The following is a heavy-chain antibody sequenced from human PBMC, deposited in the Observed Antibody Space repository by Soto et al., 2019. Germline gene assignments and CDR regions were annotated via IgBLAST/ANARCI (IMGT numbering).Heavy chain of an antibody. V-gene: IGHV4-39*07. CDR3: ARLPWADYRGIFDP. Sequence: SETLSLTCTVSGGSVSSNDYSWGWIRQSPGKGLEWIGYIYSSEATHYNPSLLSRVTISVDTSKNQFSLKLYSVTTADTAMYYCARLPWADYRGIFDPWGQGTLVTVSS. D-gene: IGHD4-17*01. CDR2: IYSSEAT. CDR1: GGSVSSNDYS. J-gene: IGHJ5*02.